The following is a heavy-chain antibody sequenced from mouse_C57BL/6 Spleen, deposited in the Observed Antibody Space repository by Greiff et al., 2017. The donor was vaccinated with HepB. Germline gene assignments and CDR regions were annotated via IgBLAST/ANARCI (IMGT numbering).Heavy chain of an antibody. D-gene: IGHD4-1*01. V-gene: IGHV1-50*01. Sequence: KESCKASGYTFTSYWMQWVKQRPGQGLEWIGEIDPSDSYTNYNQKFKGKATLTVDTSSSTAYMQLSSLTSEDSAVYYCARGGHWDGGYFDYWGQGTTLTVSS. J-gene: IGHJ2*01. CDR2: IDPSDSYT. CDR3: ARGGHWDGGYFDY. CDR1: GYTFTSYW.